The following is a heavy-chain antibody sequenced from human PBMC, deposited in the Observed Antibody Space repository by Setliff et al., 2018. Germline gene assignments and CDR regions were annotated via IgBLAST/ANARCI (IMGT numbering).Heavy chain of an antibody. CDR3: ARAPPNRYSGSYEYFYMDV. J-gene: IGHJ6*03. D-gene: IGHD1-26*01. V-gene: IGHV4-34*01. CDR1: GGSFSGYY. Sequence: KPSETLSLTCAVYGGSFSGYYWSWIRQPPGKGLEWIGEINHSGSTNYNPSLKSRVTISVDTSKNQFSLKVSSVTAADTAVYYCARAPPNRYSGSYEYFYMDVWGKGTTVTVS. CDR2: INHSGST.